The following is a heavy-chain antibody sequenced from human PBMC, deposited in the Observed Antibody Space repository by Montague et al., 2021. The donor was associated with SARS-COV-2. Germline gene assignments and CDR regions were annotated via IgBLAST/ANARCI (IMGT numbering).Heavy chain of an antibody. J-gene: IGHJ3*02. CDR3: ARGGATNDDVPSVIVDAFET. Sequence: SETLSLTCTVSGGSFSIYYWSWIRQPPGKGLEWIGNINNNGSTNYNPSLKSRVTISVDTSKNQFSLRLSSVTAADTAVYYCARGGATNDDVPSVIVDAFETWGQGTMVTVSS. CDR1: GGSFSIYY. D-gene: IGHD2-15*01. V-gene: IGHV4-34*01. CDR2: INNNGST.